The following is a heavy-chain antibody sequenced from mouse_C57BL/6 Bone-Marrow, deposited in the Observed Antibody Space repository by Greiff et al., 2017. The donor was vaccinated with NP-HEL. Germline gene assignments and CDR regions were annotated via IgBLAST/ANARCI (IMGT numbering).Heavy chain of an antibody. CDR2: ISSGGSYT. D-gene: IGHD2-12*01. CDR3: ARNDGYAMDY. Sequence: EVKLVESGGDLVKPGGSLKLSCAASGFTFSSYGMSWVRQTPDKRLEWVATISSGGSYTYYPDSVKGRFTISRDNAKNTLYLQMSSLKSEDTAMYCCARNDGYAMDYWGQGTSVTVSS. CDR1: GFTFSSYG. V-gene: IGHV5-6*02. J-gene: IGHJ4*01.